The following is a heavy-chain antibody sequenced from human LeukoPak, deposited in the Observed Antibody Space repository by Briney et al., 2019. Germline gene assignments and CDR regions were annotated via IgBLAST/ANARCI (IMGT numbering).Heavy chain of an antibody. D-gene: IGHD1-1*01. Sequence: PGGSLRLSCAASGFTFSSYAMSWVRQAPGKGLEWVSAIRDSGYSTYYTDSVKGRFTISRDNSKNTLYLQMNSLRAEDTAVYYCAKDRYLYYFDYWGQGALVTVSS. CDR2: IRDSGYST. CDR3: AKDRYLYYFDY. J-gene: IGHJ4*02. CDR1: GFTFSSYA. V-gene: IGHV3-23*01.